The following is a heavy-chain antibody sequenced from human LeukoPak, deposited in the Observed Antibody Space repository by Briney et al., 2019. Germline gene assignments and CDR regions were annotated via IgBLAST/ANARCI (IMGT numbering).Heavy chain of an antibody. CDR2: INPNSGGT. V-gene: IGHV1-2*02. D-gene: IGHD3-10*01. CDR1: GYTFTYYY. CDR3: AGARRYGSGSYWSWLHP. J-gene: IGHJ5*02. Sequence: ASVTVSFLASGYTFTYYYIHWVRQAPGQGLEWMGWINPNSGGTNYAQKFQGRVTMTRDTSISTAYMELSSLRSEDTAVYYCAGARRYGSGSYWSWLHPWGEGTLVTVSS.